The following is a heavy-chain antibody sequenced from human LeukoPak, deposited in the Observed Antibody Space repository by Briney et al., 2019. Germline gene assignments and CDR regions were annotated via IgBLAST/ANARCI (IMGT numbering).Heavy chain of an antibody. CDR1: GGSISSGDYY. CDR3: ARVPIYYDTADRRSHYFDY. J-gene: IGHJ4*02. V-gene: IGHV4-30-4*01. D-gene: IGHD3-22*01. CDR2: IYYSGST. Sequence: SETLSLTCTVSGGSISSGDYYWSWIRQPPGKGLEWIGYIYYSGSTYYNPSLKSRVTISVDTSKNQFSLKLSSVTAADTAVYYCARVPIYYDTADRRSHYFDYWGQGTLVTVSS.